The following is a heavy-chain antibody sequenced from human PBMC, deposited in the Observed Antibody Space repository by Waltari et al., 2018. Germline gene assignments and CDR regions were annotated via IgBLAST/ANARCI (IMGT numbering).Heavy chain of an antibody. CDR1: GASISSNYW. CDR2: IHPSGRT. J-gene: IGHJ4*02. V-gene: IGHV4-4*02. CDR3: AADRGNGLYFDY. D-gene: IGHD2-15*01. Sequence: QVQRQESGPGLVKPSGTLSLTCVVSGASISSNYWWSWVRQSPGKGLEWIGQIHPSGRTSSTPSLQSRVSVSLDKSKNQFSLSLYFVTDADTAVYYCAADRGNGLYFDYWGQGTLVTVSS.